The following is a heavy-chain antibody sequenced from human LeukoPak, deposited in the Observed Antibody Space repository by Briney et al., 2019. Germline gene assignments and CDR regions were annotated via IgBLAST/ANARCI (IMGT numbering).Heavy chain of an antibody. D-gene: IGHD1-26*01. CDR3: ARDVGSYGYYYYGMDV. CDR2: ISYDGSNK. Sequence: GGSLRLSCAASGFTFSSYAMHWVRQAPGKGLEWVAVISYDGSNKYYADSVKGRFTISRDNSKNTLYLQMNSLRAEDTAVYYCARDVGSYGYYYYGMDVWGQGTTVTVSS. CDR1: GFTFSSYA. J-gene: IGHJ6*02. V-gene: IGHV3-30-3*01.